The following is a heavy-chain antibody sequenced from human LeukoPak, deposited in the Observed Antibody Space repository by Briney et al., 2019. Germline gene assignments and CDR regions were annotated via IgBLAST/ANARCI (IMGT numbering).Heavy chain of an antibody. D-gene: IGHD3-10*01. CDR2: INHSGST. J-gene: IGHJ4*02. Sequence: SETLSLTCAVYGGSFSGYYWSWIRQPPGKGLEWIGEINHSGSTNYNPSLKSRVTISVGTSKNQFSLKLSSVTAADTAVYYCARRRGITMVRGAQYYFDYWGQGTLVTVSS. CDR1: GGSFSGYY. CDR3: ARRRGITMVRGAQYYFDY. V-gene: IGHV4-34*01.